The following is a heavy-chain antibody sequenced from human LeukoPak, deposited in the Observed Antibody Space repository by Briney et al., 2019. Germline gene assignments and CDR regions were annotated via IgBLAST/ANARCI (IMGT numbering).Heavy chain of an antibody. J-gene: IGHJ5*02. D-gene: IGHD2-21*01. CDR3: ARSGDGHWFDP. V-gene: IGHV1-46*01. CDR2: INLSGGGT. Sequence: ASVKVSCKASGYTFTTYYMHWVRQAPGQGLEWMGIINLSGGGTSYAQRFQGRVTMSRDTSTSTVYMELSGLRSEDTAVYYCARSGDGHWFDPWGQGTLVTVSS. CDR1: GYTFTTYY.